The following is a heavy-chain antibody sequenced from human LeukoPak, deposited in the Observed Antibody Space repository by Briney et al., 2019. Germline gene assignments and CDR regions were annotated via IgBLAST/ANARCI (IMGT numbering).Heavy chain of an antibody. D-gene: IGHD6-19*01. V-gene: IGHV5-51*01. CDR2: IYPGDSDT. CDR1: GYSFTSYW. Sequence: GESLQISCKGSGYSFTSYWIGWVRQMPGKGLEWMGIIYPGDSDTRYSPSFQGQVTISADKSISTAYLQWSSLKASDTAMYYCARVIAVAGRGNWFDPWGQGTLVTVSS. CDR3: ARVIAVAGRGNWFDP. J-gene: IGHJ5*02.